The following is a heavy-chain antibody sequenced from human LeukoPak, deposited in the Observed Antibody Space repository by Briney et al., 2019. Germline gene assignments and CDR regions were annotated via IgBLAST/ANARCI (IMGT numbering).Heavy chain of an antibody. Sequence: AGGSLRLSCAASGFTFSRYWMHWVRQVPGKGLVWVSRIDTDGSYINYADSVKGRFTVSRDNAKNTLYLQMNSLRVEDTAVYYCARIIVGATGIDYWGQGTLVTVSS. V-gene: IGHV3-74*01. CDR1: GFTFSRYW. D-gene: IGHD1-26*01. CDR3: ARIIVGATGIDY. CDR2: IDTDGSYI. J-gene: IGHJ4*02.